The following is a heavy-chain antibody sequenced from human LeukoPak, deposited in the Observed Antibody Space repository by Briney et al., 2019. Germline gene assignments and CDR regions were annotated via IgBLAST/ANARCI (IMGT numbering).Heavy chain of an antibody. CDR3: DTLLSDYGAHYFDS. D-gene: IGHD4-17*01. CDR2: LYHSGST. Sequence: SETPSLTCAVSESSISSSYFWGWIRQPPGKGLEWIGTLYHSGSTYYNPSLKSRVALSLDTSKTTFSLKLSSVTAADTALYYCDTLLSDYGAHYFDSWGQGVLVTVSS. J-gene: IGHJ4*02. CDR1: ESSISSSYF. V-gene: IGHV4-38-2*01.